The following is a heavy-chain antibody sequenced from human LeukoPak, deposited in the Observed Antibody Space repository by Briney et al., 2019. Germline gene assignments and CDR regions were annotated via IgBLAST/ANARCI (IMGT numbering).Heavy chain of an antibody. Sequence: PGGSLRLSCAASGFTLSNHWMSWVRQSPGKGLEWVASIKYDGSEKYYIDSVKGRFTISRDNAKNSLHLQMNSLRAEDTAVYYCAKDLGFTAAAGTEDYWGQGTLVTVSS. V-gene: IGHV3-7*01. D-gene: IGHD6-13*01. J-gene: IGHJ4*02. CDR3: AKDLGFTAAAGTEDY. CDR2: IKYDGSEK. CDR1: GFTLSNHW.